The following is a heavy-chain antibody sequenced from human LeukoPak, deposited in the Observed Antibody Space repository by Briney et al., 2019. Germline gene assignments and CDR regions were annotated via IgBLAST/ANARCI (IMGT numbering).Heavy chain of an antibody. Sequence: PSETLSLTCSVSGGSISSYYWSWIRQPAGKGLEWIGRICSSGTITYNPSLQSPVTMSIDTSKNEFYLKMNSVTAADTAVYYCTRDSGTTGEVKFDPWGQGTLVAVSS. V-gene: IGHV4-4*07. CDR2: ICSSGTI. CDR1: GGSISSYY. D-gene: IGHD3-10*01. J-gene: IGHJ5*02. CDR3: TRDSGTTGEVKFDP.